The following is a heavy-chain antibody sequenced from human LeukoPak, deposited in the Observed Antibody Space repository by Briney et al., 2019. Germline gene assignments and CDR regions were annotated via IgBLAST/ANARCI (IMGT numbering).Heavy chain of an antibody. CDR2: ISSSSSYT. CDR3: ARAPKISDAFDI. Sequence: GGSLRLSCAASGFTFSDCYMSWIRQAAGKGLEWVSYISSSSSYTNYAASVKGRFTISRDNAKNSLYLQMNSLRAEDTAVYYCARAPKISDAFDIWGQGTMVTVSS. CDR1: GFTFSDCY. J-gene: IGHJ3*02. V-gene: IGHV3-11*06.